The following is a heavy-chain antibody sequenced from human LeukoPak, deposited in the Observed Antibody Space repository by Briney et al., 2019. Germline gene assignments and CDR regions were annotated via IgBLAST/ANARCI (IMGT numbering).Heavy chain of an antibody. CDR3: ARGTLEYGFDY. V-gene: IGHV1-69*13. Sequence: ASVKVSCKASGGTFSSYAISWVRQAPGQGLEWMGGIIPIFGTANYAQKFQGRVTITADESTSTAYTELSSLRSEDTAVYYCARGTLEYGFDYWGQGTLVTVSS. CDR1: GGTFSSYA. CDR2: IIPIFGTA. J-gene: IGHJ4*02. D-gene: IGHD3-10*01.